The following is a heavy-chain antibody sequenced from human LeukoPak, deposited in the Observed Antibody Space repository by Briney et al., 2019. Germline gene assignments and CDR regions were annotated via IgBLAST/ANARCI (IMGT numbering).Heavy chain of an antibody. J-gene: IGHJ4*02. V-gene: IGHV3-30*18. CDR2: ISYDGSNK. CDR1: GFTFSSYG. CDR3: AKDWTPIATGPDY. D-gene: IGHD3/OR15-3a*01. Sequence: GRSLRLSCAASGFTFSSYGMHWVRQAPGKGLEWVAVISYDGSNKYYADSVKGRFTISRDNSKNTLYLQMNSLRAEDTAVCYCAKDWTPIATGPDYWGQVTLVTVSS.